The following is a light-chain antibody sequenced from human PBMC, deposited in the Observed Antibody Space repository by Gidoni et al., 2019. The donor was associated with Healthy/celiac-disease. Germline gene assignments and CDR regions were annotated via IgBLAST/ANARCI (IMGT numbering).Light chain of an antibody. V-gene: IGLV2-14*01. J-gene: IGLJ2*01. CDR3: SSYTSSSTLGVV. Sequence: QSALTQPAPVSGSPGPSITISCTGTSSDVGGYNYVSMYQQHPGKAPKLMIYDVSNQPSGVSNRFSGSKSGNTASLTISGLQAEDEADYYCSSYTSSSTLGVVFGGGTKLTVL. CDR2: DVS. CDR1: SSDVGGYNY.